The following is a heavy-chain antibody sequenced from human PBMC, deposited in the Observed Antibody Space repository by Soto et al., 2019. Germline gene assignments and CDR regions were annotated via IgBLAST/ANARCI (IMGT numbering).Heavy chain of an antibody. CDR3: ARETKNYYDSSGYYFDY. J-gene: IGHJ4*02. V-gene: IGHV4-31*03. CDR2: IYYSGST. D-gene: IGHD3-22*01. CDR1: GGSISSGGYY. Sequence: SETLSLTCTVSGGSISSGGYYWSWIRQHPGKGLEWIGYIYYSGSTYYNPSLKSRVTISVDTPKNQFSLKLSSVTAADTAVYYCARETKNYYDSSGYYFDYWGQGTLVTVSS.